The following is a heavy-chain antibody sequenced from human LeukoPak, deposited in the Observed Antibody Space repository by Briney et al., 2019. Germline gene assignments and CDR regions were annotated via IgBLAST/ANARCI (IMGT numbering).Heavy chain of an antibody. Sequence: SETLSLTCTVSGGSISSYYWSWIRQPAGKGLEWIGRIYTSGSTNYNPSLKSRVTMSVDTSKNQFSLKLSSVTAADTAVYYCERGRQAARGSNPSYYYYMDVWGKGTTVTVSS. V-gene: IGHV4-4*07. J-gene: IGHJ6*03. CDR2: IYTSGST. D-gene: IGHD6-6*01. CDR1: GGSISSYY. CDR3: ERGRQAARGSNPSYYYYMDV.